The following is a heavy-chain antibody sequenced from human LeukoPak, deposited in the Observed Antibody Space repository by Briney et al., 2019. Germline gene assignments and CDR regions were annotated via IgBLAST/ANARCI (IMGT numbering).Heavy chain of an antibody. CDR2: INGDGSST. Sequence: GGSLRLSCAASGFTFTGYWMHWVRHVPGKGLVWVARINGDGSSTRHADSMKGRFTISRDIAKNTLYLQMNSLRDDDTAVYYCVREGLECSGSSCQRAAFDYWGQGTLVTVSS. CDR1: GFTFTGYW. V-gene: IGHV3-74*01. J-gene: IGHJ4*02. D-gene: IGHD2-2*01. CDR3: VREGLECSGSSCQRAAFDY.